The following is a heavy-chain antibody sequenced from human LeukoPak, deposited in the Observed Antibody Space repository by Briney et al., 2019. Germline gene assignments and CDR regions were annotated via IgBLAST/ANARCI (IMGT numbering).Heavy chain of an antibody. J-gene: IGHJ4*02. D-gene: IGHD2-21*01. V-gene: IGHV1-18*01. CDR2: ISTSSGNT. CDR1: GYTFTFYG. Sequence: ASVTVSCTASGYTFTFYGISWLRQAPGQGLEWMAWISTSSGNTHYAQKFQGRVTMTTDTSTSTASMDLRSLGSDDTAVYYCARERGRVVIDYFDYWGQGTLVTVSS. CDR3: ARERGRVVIDYFDY.